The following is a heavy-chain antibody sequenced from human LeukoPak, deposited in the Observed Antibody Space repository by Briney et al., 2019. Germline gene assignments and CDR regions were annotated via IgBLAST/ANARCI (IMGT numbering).Heavy chain of an antibody. V-gene: IGHV3-23*01. CDR3: AKDLYHYDSTGYAFDC. Sequence: GGSLRLSCAASGFSFSSYAMIWVRQAPGKGLECVSAISGSGVTTYYADSVKGRFTISRDNSKNTLYLQMNSLRAGDTAVYYCAKDLYHYDSTGYAFDCWGQGTLVTVSS. CDR2: ISGSGVTT. CDR1: GFSFSSYA. D-gene: IGHD3-22*01. J-gene: IGHJ4*02.